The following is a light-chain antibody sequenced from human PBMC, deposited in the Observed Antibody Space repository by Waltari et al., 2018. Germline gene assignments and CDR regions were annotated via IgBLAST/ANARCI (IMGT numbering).Light chain of an antibody. CDR1: KSGVKP. V-gene: IGLV3-1*01. CDR2: QDN. J-gene: IGLJ2*01. Sequence: SFELTQPTSVSVSPRQTASIPCSGDKSGVKPVCWYQQKPGQSPVAVIYQDNRRPSGIPERFSGSNSGNTATLTISGTQAMDEADYFCQAWDTTTGVFGGGTKLTVL. CDR3: QAWDTTTGV.